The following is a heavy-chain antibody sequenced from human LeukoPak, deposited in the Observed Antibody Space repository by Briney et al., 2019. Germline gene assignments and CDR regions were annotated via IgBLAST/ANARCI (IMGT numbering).Heavy chain of an antibody. Sequence: PGGSLRLSCAASGLTFSSYAMSWVRQAPGKGLEWVSAISGSGGSTYYADSVKGRFTISRDNSKNTLYLQMNSLRAEDTAVYYCAKDGGATPRLTVYWGQGTLVTVSS. D-gene: IGHD1-26*01. V-gene: IGHV3-23*01. CDR1: GLTFSSYA. J-gene: IGHJ4*02. CDR3: AKDGGATPRLTVY. CDR2: ISGSGGST.